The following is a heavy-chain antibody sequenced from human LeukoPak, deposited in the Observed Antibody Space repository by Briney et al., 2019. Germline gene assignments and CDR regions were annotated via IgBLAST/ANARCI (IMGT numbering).Heavy chain of an antibody. V-gene: IGHV3-30-3*01. CDR3: ARDSSGNHFDF. D-gene: IGHD1-1*01. J-gene: IGHJ4*02. Sequence: AGGSLRLSCTVSGFTFSYYALHWVRQAPGKGLEWVAITSDDGNNEDYADSVKGRFTFSRDNSKNTLFLQMNSLRPEDTAVYYCARDSSGNHFDFWGQGTLVTVSS. CDR1: GFTFSYYA. CDR2: TSDDGNNE.